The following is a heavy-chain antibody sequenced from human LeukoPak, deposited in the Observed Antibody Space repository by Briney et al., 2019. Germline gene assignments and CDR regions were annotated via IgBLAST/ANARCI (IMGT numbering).Heavy chain of an antibody. CDR1: GFTFGNYA. CDR3: TRDGVVVVPAAMAYYYYGMDV. J-gene: IGHJ6*02. Sequence: PGGSLRLSCTASGFTFGNYAMSWVRQAPGKGLEWVGFIRSKAYGGTTEYAASVKGRFTISRDDSKSIAYLQMDSLKTEDTAVYYCTRDGVVVVPAAMAYYYYGMDVWGQGTTVTVSS. D-gene: IGHD2-2*01. CDR2: IRSKAYGGTT. V-gene: IGHV3-49*04.